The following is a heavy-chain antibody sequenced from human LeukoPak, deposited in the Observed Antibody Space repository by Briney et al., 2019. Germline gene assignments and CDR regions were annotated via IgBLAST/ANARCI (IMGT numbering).Heavy chain of an antibody. CDR2: IFPSDSDT. CDR3: ARRFDFHDGEDVQRYFDL. V-gene: IGHV5-51*01. Sequence: AGESLKISCHGSGYAFPSYWIGWVRQMPGKGLEWMGHIFPSDSDTRYSPSFRGQVTISADESTSTAYLQWISLKPLDTAIYYCARRFDFHDGEDVQRYFDLWGRGTLVTVSS. D-gene: IGHD2-21*01. CDR1: GYAFPSYW. J-gene: IGHJ2*01.